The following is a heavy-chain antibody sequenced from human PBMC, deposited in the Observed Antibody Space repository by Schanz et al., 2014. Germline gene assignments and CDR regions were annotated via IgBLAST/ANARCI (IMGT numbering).Heavy chain of an antibody. CDR1: GASISSNNW. CDR3: ATVSYDFWSGKDYYSFHMDV. Sequence: QVQLQESGPGLLKPSGTLSLTCAVSGASISSNNWWTWVRQSPGKGLDWIGEIFHTGSTKYNPSLKSRVPLSVEKPKNQFSLKVNTVTAADTAVYYCATVSYDFWSGKDYYSFHMDVWGKGTTXTVSS. J-gene: IGHJ6*03. CDR2: IFHTGST. V-gene: IGHV4-4*02. D-gene: IGHD3-3*01.